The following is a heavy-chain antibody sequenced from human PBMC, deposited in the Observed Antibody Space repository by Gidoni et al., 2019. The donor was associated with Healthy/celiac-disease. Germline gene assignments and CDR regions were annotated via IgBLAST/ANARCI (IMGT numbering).Heavy chain of an antibody. CDR1: GFTFSSYA. J-gene: IGHJ4*02. Sequence: EVQLLESGGGLVQPGGSLSLSCAASGFTFSSYAMSWVRQAPGKGLEGVSAISGSGGSTYHADSVKGRFTISRDNSKNTLYLQMNSLRAEDTAVYYCAKDPAVYYYDSSGYYYGPPGYWGQGTLVTVSS. CDR3: AKDPAVYYYDSSGYYYGPPGY. CDR2: ISGSGGST. D-gene: IGHD3-22*01. V-gene: IGHV3-23*01.